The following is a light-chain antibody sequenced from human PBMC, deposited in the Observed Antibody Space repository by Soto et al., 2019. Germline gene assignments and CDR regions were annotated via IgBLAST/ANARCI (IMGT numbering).Light chain of an antibody. V-gene: IGKV3-11*01. CDR2: GAS. CDR3: QQRSNWPPIFT. J-gene: IGKJ3*01. Sequence: EIVLTQSPATLSLSPGERATLSCRASQTVSNYLAWYQQKPGQAPRLLIYGASNRATGVPVRFSGSGSGTDFTLSITSLEPEDFAVYYCQQRSNWPPIFTFGPGTKVDVK. CDR1: QTVSNY.